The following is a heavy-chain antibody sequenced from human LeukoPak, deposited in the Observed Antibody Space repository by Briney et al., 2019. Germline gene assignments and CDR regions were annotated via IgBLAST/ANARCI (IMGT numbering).Heavy chain of an antibody. V-gene: IGHV3-9*01. CDR3: AKVRGGELLAAFDI. Sequence: TGGSLRLSCAASGFTFDDYAMHWVRQAPGKGLEWVSGISWNSGNIGYADSVKGRFTISRDNAKNSLYLQMNSLRAEDTALFYCAKVRGGELLAAFDIWGQGTMVTVSS. J-gene: IGHJ3*02. CDR2: ISWNSGNI. CDR1: GFTFDDYA. D-gene: IGHD1-26*01.